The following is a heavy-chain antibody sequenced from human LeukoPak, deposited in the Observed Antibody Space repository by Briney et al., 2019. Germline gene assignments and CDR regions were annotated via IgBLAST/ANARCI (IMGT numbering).Heavy chain of an antibody. D-gene: IGHD3-22*01. CDR1: EFTFSSYA. J-gene: IGHJ4*02. CDR3: AKDGYYYDSSGYSPDY. CDR2: ISGSGGST. V-gene: IGHV3-23*01. Sequence: GGSLRLSCAASEFTFSSYAMSWVRQAPGKGLEWVSAISGSGGSTYYADSVKGRFTISRDNSKNTLYLQMNSLRAEDTAVYYCAKDGYYYDSSGYSPDYWGQGTLVTVSS.